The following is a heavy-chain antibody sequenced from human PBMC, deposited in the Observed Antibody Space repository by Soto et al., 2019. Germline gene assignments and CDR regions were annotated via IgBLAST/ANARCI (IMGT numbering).Heavy chain of an antibody. Sequence: GGSLRLSCAASGFTFSNAWMNWVRQAPGKGLEWVGRIKSKTDGGTTDYAAPVKGRFTISRDDSKNTLYLQMNSLKTDDTAVYYCTTDSARSYYYDSSGYYNWRGYYYYGMDVWGQGTTVTVSS. CDR2: IKSKTDGGTT. V-gene: IGHV3-15*07. J-gene: IGHJ6*02. CDR1: GFTFSNAW. CDR3: TTDSARSYYYDSSGYYNWRGYYYYGMDV. D-gene: IGHD3-22*01.